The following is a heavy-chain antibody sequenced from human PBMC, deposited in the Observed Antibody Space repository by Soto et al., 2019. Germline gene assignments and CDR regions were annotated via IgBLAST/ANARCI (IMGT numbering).Heavy chain of an antibody. CDR3: ASGINYAMDF. Sequence: EVQLVESGGGSVQPGGSLRLSCAASGFTVSGHWMHWVRQEPGRGLVWVSLISPDGSVTTYADSVKGRFTISRDNAKNTLTLQMNSLRAEDTAVYYCASGINYAMDFWGQGTKVTVSS. CDR1: GFTVSGHW. J-gene: IGHJ6*02. V-gene: IGHV3-74*01. CDR2: ISPDGSVT.